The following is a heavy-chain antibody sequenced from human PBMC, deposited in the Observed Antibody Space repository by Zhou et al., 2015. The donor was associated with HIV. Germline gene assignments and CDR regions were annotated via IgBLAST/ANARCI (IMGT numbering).Heavy chain of an antibody. D-gene: IGHD6-6*01. CDR3: ARAGSSSGYYYYGMDV. CDR1: GGSLATYA. J-gene: IGHJ6*02. V-gene: IGHV1-69*06. CDR2: ILPIFGTA. Sequence: QVQLVQSGAEVKKPGSSVKVACKASGGSLATYAINWVRQAPGQGLEWMGGILPIFGTANYAQKFQGRVTITADKSTSTAYMELSSLRSEDTAVYYCARAGSSSGYYYYGMDVWGQGTTVTVSS.